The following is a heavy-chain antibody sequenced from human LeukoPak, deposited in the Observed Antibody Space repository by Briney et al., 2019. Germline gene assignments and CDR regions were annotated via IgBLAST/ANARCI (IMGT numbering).Heavy chain of an antibody. CDR2: IIPVFGTS. CDR3: ANPARYYDFWRGYPTFDY. V-gene: IGHV1-69*01. Sequence: SVKVSCKASGGTFNNYAISWVRQAPGQGLEWMGGIIPVFGTSNYAQKFQGRVTITADESTTTAYMELSSLRSEDTAVYYCANPARYYDFWRGYPTFDYWGQGTLVTVSS. CDR1: GGTFNNYA. J-gene: IGHJ4*02. D-gene: IGHD3-3*01.